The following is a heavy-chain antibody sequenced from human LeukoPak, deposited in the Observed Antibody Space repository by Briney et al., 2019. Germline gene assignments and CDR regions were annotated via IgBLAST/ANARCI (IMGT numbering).Heavy chain of an antibody. J-gene: IGHJ4*02. CDR3: ARVYSGYDSYFDY. Sequence: PSETLSPTCTVSGGSISSYYWSWIRQPPGKGLEWIGYIYYSGSTNYNPSLKSRVTISVDTSKNQFSLKLSSVTAADTAVYYCARVYSGYDSYFDYWGQGTLVTVSS. D-gene: IGHD5-12*01. CDR2: IYYSGST. CDR1: GGSISSYY. V-gene: IGHV4-59*01.